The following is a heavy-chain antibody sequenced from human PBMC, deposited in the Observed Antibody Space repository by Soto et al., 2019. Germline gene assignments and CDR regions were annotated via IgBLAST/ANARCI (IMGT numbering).Heavy chain of an antibody. V-gene: IGHV3-74*01. Sequence: EVQLVESGGDLVQPGGSLRLSCAASGFTCSNYWMHWVRQAPGKGLMWVSRINPDGSRTTYADSVKGRFAISRDNAKNTVYLQMHSLRAEDAAVYYCARVKLGSYDWFDPWGQGTLVTVSS. D-gene: IGHD3-16*01. CDR2: INPDGSRT. CDR3: ARVKLGSYDWFDP. CDR1: GFTCSNYW. J-gene: IGHJ5*02.